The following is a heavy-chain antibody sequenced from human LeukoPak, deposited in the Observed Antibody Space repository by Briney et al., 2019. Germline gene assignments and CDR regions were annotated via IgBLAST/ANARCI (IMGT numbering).Heavy chain of an antibody. D-gene: IGHD3-22*01. Sequence: GASVRVSCTASGYTFTSYDINWVRQPTGQGLEWMGWMNPNSGNTGYAQKFQGRVTMTRNTSISTAYMELSSLRSEDTAVYYCARDLKNGLYYYDSSGYYSWGQGTLVTVSS. V-gene: IGHV1-8*01. CDR1: GYTFTSYD. J-gene: IGHJ4*02. CDR3: ARDLKNGLYYYDSSGYYS. CDR2: MNPNSGNT.